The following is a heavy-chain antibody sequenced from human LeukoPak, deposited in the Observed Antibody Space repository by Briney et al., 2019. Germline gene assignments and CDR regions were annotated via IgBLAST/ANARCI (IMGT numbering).Heavy chain of an antibody. J-gene: IGHJ3*02. D-gene: IGHD5-18*01. V-gene: IGHV3-43*01. CDR1: GFSFDDHT. CDR2: ITWDGGTT. Sequence: GGSLRLSCAASGFSFDDHTMNWVRQAPGKGLEWVSLITWDGGTTYNADSVGGRCTISRDNIKYSLYLQMNSLRTEDTALYYCARSTAMVTWGSFDIWGQGTLVTVSS. CDR3: ARSTAMVTWGSFDI.